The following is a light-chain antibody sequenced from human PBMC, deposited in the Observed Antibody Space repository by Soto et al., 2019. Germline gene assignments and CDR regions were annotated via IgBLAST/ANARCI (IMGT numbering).Light chain of an antibody. J-gene: IGKJ4*01. CDR3: QQYYIYPPT. CDR1: QSIGTY. CDR2: AAS. V-gene: IGKV1-8*01. Sequence: AIRMTQSPSSFSASTGDRVTITCRASQSIGTYLAWYQQIPGRAPKLLIFAASTLQRGVPSRFSGSGSGTDFTLTISCLQSEDVATFYCQQYYIYPPTVGGGTKVEIK.